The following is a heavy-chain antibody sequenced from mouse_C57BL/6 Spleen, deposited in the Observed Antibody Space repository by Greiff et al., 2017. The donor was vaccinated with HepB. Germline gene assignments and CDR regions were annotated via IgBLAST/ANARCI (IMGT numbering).Heavy chain of an antibody. Sequence: VQLQQSGPELVKPGASVKISCKASGYTFTDYYMNWVKQSHGKSLEWIGDINPNNGGTSYNQKFKGKATLTVDKSSSTAYMELRSLTSEDSAVYYCAIHYYGIYAMDYWGQGTSVTVSS. CDR2: INPNNGGT. J-gene: IGHJ4*01. V-gene: IGHV1-26*01. CDR3: AIHYYGIYAMDY. D-gene: IGHD1-1*01. CDR1: GYTFTDYY.